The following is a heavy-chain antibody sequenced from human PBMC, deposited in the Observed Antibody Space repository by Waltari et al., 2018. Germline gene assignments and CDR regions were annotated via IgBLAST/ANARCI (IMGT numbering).Heavy chain of an antibody. V-gene: IGHV3-33*01. J-gene: IGHJ3*02. Sequence: QVQLVESGGGVVQSGRSLRLSCVGYGFTFTNHGMNWVRQAPGKGLEWVAVIWYDGSNKNYVDSVKGRFTISRDNSKNTMYLEMNRRRAEDTAVYFCARGDGGSGLGASDIWGQGTMVTVSS. D-gene: IGHD3-3*01. CDR1: GFTFTNHG. CDR2: IWYDGSNK. CDR3: ARGDGGSGLGASDI.